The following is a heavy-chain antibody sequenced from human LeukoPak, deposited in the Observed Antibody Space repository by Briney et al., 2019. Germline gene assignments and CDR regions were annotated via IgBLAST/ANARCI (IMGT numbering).Heavy chain of an antibody. D-gene: IGHD3-10*01. V-gene: IGHV3-23*01. Sequence: GGSLRLSCAASGFTFSTYAMTWVRQAPGKGLEWVSVISGSGGSIYYADFVKGRFTISRDNSKNTLYLQVHSLRVEDTAVYYCAKAYGSGSNGVYHFDYWGQGTLVTVSS. CDR1: GFTFSTYA. CDR3: AKAYGSGSNGVYHFDY. CDR2: ISGSGGSI. J-gene: IGHJ4*02.